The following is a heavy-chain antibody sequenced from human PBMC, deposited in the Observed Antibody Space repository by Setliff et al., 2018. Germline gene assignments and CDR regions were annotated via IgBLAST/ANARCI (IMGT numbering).Heavy chain of an antibody. V-gene: IGHV4-61*02. D-gene: IGHD2-8*01. J-gene: IGHJ6*02. CDR1: GASLRSGSNY. Sequence: LSLTCTISGASLRSGSNYWGWFRQPAGKGLEWVGRIYTDGTTNYNPSLKSRVSISADTSMNHFSLRMTSVSAADTAVYYCAKEHVVISFVTNTHHHYGMDVWGQGTTVTVSS. CDR3: AKEHVVISFVTNTHHHYGMDV. CDR2: IYTDGTT.